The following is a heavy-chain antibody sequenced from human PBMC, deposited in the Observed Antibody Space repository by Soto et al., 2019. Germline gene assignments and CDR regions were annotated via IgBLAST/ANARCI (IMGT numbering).Heavy chain of an antibody. D-gene: IGHD3-9*01. CDR3: ARETYYDILTGFELTHENAFDI. Sequence: QVQLVESGGGVVQPGRSLRLSCAASGFTFSSYGMHWVRQAPGKGLEWVAVIWYDGSNKYYADSVKGRFTISRDNSKNTLYLQMNSLRAEDTAVYYCARETYYDILTGFELTHENAFDIWGQGTMVTVSS. CDR2: IWYDGSNK. V-gene: IGHV3-33*01. J-gene: IGHJ3*02. CDR1: GFTFSSYG.